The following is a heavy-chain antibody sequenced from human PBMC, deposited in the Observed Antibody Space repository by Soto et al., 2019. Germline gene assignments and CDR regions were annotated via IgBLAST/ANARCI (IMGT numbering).Heavy chain of an antibody. CDR1: GYTFTSYD. V-gene: IGHV1-8*01. CDR3: AREVAPVAGTFNY. CDR2: MNPNSGNT. D-gene: IGHD6-19*01. Sequence: ASVKVSCKASGYTFTSYDINWVRQATGQGLEKKGWMNPNSGNTGYAQKFQGRVTMTRNTSISTAYMDLSSLRSDDTAVYYCAREVAPVAGTFNYWGQGALVTVSS. J-gene: IGHJ4*02.